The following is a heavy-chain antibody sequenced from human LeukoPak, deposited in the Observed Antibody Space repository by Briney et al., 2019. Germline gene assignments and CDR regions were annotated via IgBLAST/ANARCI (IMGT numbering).Heavy chain of an antibody. Sequence: GGSLRLSCAASGFTFSSYAMHWVRQAPGKGLEWVAVITYDGSNKYYADSVKGRFTISRDNSKNTLYLQMNSLRAEDTAVYYCSRDIAFMVRGVYLFDYWGQGTLVTVSS. CDR2: ITYDGSNK. CDR1: GFTFSSYA. J-gene: IGHJ4*02. V-gene: IGHV3-30*04. D-gene: IGHD3-10*01. CDR3: SRDIAFMVRGVYLFDY.